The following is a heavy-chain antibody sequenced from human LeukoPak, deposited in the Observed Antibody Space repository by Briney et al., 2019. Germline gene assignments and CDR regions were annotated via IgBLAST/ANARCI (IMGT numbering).Heavy chain of an antibody. Sequence: GGSLRLSCAASGFTFSSYSMNWVRQAPGKGLEWVSAISGSGGSTYYADSVKGRFTISRDNSKNTLYLQMNSLRAEDTAVYYCAKLVPSDDFWSGYLGWFDPWGQGTLVTVSS. CDR1: GFTFSSYS. CDR3: AKLVPSDDFWSGYLGWFDP. J-gene: IGHJ5*02. V-gene: IGHV3-23*01. D-gene: IGHD3-3*01. CDR2: ISGSGGST.